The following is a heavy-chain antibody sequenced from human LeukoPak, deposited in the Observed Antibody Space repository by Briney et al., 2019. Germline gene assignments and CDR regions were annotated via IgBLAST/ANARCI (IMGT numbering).Heavy chain of an antibody. Sequence: PSETLSLTCAVYGGSFSGYYWSWIRQPPGKGLEWIGEINHSGSTNYNPSLKSRVTISVDTSKNQFSLKLSSVTAADTAVYYCARGGIAVALDYWGQGTLVTVSS. J-gene: IGHJ4*02. CDR3: ARGGIAVALDY. CDR2: INHSGST. V-gene: IGHV4-34*01. D-gene: IGHD6-19*01. CDR1: GGSFSGYY.